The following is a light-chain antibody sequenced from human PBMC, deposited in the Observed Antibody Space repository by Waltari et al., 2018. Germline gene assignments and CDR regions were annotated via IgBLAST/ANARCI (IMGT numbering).Light chain of an antibody. CDR3: SSYTSGSTVI. V-gene: IGLV2-14*03. Sequence: QSALTQPASVSGSPGQSIAISCTGTSSDVGGYNYVSWYQQYPGRAPKLMISDVSKRPSGVSNRLSGSKSGNTASLTISGLQAADEADYYCSSYTSGSTVIFGGGTKLTVL. CDR2: DVS. J-gene: IGLJ2*01. CDR1: SSDVGGYNY.